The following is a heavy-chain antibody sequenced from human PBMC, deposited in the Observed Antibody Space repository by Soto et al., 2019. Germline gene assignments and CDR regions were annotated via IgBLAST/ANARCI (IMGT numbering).Heavy chain of an antibody. Sequence: QVQLQESGPGLVKPSENLSLTCSVSGGPISGYSWSWIRQPPGKGLEWIGYIYYSGSTNHNPSLKSRVTISVDTSKNQFSLKLTSVTAADTAVYYCARRKGFNWFDPWGQGTLVTVSS. CDR2: IYYSGST. CDR1: GGPISGYS. CDR3: ARRKGFNWFDP. V-gene: IGHV4-59*01. J-gene: IGHJ5*02.